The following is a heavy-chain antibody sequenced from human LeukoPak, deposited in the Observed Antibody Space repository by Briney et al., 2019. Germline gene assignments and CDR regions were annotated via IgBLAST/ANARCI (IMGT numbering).Heavy chain of an antibody. Sequence: KSGGSLRLSCAASGFTFSSYSMNWVRQAPGKGLEWVSSISSSSSYIYYADSVKGRFTISRDNAKNSLYLQMNSLRAEDTAVYYCARMDSGYDYDAFDIWGQGTMVTVSS. CDR2: ISSSSSYI. D-gene: IGHD5-12*01. CDR3: ARMDSGYDYDAFDI. J-gene: IGHJ3*02. V-gene: IGHV3-21*01. CDR1: GFTFSSYS.